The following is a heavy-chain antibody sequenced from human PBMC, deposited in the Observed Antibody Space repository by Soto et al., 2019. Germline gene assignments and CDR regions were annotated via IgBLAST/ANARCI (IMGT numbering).Heavy chain of an antibody. V-gene: IGHV4-61*01. D-gene: IGHD2-15*01. CDR3: ASVGGYCSGGSCYGPFGY. CDR1: GGSVSSGSYY. CDR2: IYYSGST. Sequence: SETLSLTCTVSGGSVSSGSYYWSWIRQPPGKGLEWIGYIYYSGSTNYNPSLKSRVTISVDTSKNQFSLKLSSVTAADTAVYYCASVGGYCSGGSCYGPFGYWGQGALVTVSS. J-gene: IGHJ4*02.